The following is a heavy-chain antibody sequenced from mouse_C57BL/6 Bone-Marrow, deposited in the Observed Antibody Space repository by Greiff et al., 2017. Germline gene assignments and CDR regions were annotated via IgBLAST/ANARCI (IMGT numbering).Heavy chain of an antibody. Sequence: VQLQQSGPELVKPGASVKISCKASGYTFTDYYMNWVKQSHGKSLEWIRDINPNNGGTSYNQKFKGKATLTVDKSSSTAYMELRSLTSEDSAVYYCALRPWFAYWGQGTLVTVSA. CDR1: GYTFTDYY. CDR2: INPNNGGT. J-gene: IGHJ3*01. V-gene: IGHV1-26*01. D-gene: IGHD1-1*01. CDR3: ALRPWFAY.